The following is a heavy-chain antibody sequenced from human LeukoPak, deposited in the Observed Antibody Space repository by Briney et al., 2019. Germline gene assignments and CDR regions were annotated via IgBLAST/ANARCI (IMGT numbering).Heavy chain of an antibody. J-gene: IGHJ4*02. CDR1: GGSISSYY. CDR2: IYYSGSA. D-gene: IGHD3-22*01. CDR3: ARLDYDSSGYFCY. Sequence: TSETLSLTCTVSGGSISSYYWSWIRQPPGKGLEWIGSIYYSGSAYYNPSLKSRVTISVDTSKNQFSLKLSSVTAADTAVYYCARLDYDSSGYFCYWGQGTLVTVSS. V-gene: IGHV4-59*05.